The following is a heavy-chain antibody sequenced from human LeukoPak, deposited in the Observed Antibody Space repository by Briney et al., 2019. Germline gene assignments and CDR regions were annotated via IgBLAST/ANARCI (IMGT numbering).Heavy chain of an antibody. CDR1: GGSMSSSSDY. D-gene: IGHD5-18*01. J-gene: IGHJ5*02. CDR3: ARLTDRRYALWGRGWFDP. CDR2: ISYSGGT. Sequence: PSETLSLTCLVSGGSMSSSSDYWGWIRQPPGKGLEWIGTISYSGGTYHNPSLKSRFTISADTSKNQFSLRLTSVTAADTAVYHCARLTDRRYALWGRGWFDPWGQGTLVTVSS. V-gene: IGHV4-39*01.